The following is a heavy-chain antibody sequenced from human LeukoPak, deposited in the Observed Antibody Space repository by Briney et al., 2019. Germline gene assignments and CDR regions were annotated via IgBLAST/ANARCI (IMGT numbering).Heavy chain of an antibody. CDR1: GFIFSSYG. D-gene: IGHD3-22*01. J-gene: IGHJ4*02. V-gene: IGHV3-30*18. Sequence: PGGSLRLSCAASGFIFSSYGIHWVRQAPGKGLEWVAIISYDGSNDCYADSVKGRFTISRDNSKNTVYLQMNNLRAEDTAVYYRAKARGSGYPARENFDYWGQGTLVTVSS. CDR3: AKARGSGYPARENFDY. CDR2: ISYDGSND.